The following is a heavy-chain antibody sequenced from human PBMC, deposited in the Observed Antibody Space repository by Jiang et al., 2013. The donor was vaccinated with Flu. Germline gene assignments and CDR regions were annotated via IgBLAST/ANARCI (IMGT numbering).Heavy chain of an antibody. V-gene: IGHV4-34*01. D-gene: IGHD3-10*01. CDR3: AGRRYYYGSGSYYNVNYYYYGMDV. CDR2: INHSGST. CDR1: GGSFSGYY. Sequence: LLKPSETLSLTCAVYGGSFSGYYWSWIRQPPGKGLEWIGEINHSGSTNYNPSLKSRVTISVDTSKNQFSLKLSSVTAADTAVYYCAGRRYYYGSGSYYNVNYYYYGMDVWGQGTTVT. J-gene: IGHJ6*02.